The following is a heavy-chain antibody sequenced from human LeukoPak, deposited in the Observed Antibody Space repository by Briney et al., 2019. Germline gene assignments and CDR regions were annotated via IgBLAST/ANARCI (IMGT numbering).Heavy chain of an antibody. CDR1: GYTFTSYG. CDR2: IIPIFGTA. CDR3: ARVTYYDFWSGYPGYFDY. J-gene: IGHJ4*02. D-gene: IGHD3-3*01. V-gene: IGHV1-69*13. Sequence: SVKVSCKASGYTFTSYGISWVRQAPGQGLEWMGGIIPIFGTANYAQKFQGRVTITADESTSTAYMELSSLRSEDTAVYYCARVTYYDFWSGYPGYFDYWGQGTLVTVSS.